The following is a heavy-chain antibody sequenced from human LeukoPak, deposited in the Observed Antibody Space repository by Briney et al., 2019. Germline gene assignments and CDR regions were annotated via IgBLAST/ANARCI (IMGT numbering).Heavy chain of an antibody. Sequence: GGSLRLSCAASGFTFSSYWMHWVRQGPGKGLEWVSRINMDGTTISYADSVKGRFTISRDNAKNKLYLQMSSLRAEDTAVYYCARVSRGSYHFEYWGQGALVTVSS. CDR2: INMDGTTI. CDR3: ARVSRGSYHFEY. CDR1: GFTFSSYW. J-gene: IGHJ4*02. D-gene: IGHD1-26*01. V-gene: IGHV3-74*01.